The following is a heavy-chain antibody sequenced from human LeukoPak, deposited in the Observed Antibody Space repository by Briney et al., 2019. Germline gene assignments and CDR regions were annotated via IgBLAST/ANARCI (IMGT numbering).Heavy chain of an antibody. Sequence: ASVKLSSKVSGYTLTELSMHWMRQAPGKGLEWMGGFDPEDGETIYAQKFQGRVTMTEDTSTDTAYMELSSLRSEDTAVYYCATALNPGGSWYYFDYWGQGTLVSVSS. CDR1: GYTLTELS. CDR3: ATALNPGGSWYYFDY. V-gene: IGHV1-24*01. CDR2: FDPEDGET. D-gene: IGHD6-13*01. J-gene: IGHJ4*02.